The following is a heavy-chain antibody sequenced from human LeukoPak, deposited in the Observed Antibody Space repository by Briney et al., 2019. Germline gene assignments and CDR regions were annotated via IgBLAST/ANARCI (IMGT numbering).Heavy chain of an antibody. CDR2: IIPILGIA. CDR1: GGTFSSYA. D-gene: IGHD6-6*01. Sequence: SVKVSCKASGGTFSSYAISWVRQAPGRGLEWMGRIIPILGIANYAQKFQGRVTITTDESTSTAYMELSSLRSEDTAVYYCARDLSSSGENWFDPWGQGTLVTVSS. V-gene: IGHV1-69*04. J-gene: IGHJ5*02. CDR3: ARDLSSSGENWFDP.